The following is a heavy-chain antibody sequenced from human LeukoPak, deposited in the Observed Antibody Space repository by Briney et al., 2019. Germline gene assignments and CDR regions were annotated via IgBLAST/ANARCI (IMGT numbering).Heavy chain of an antibody. CDR1: GYTFTSNY. J-gene: IGHJ4*02. Sequence: GASVKVSCKASGYTFTSNYIHWVRQAPGQGLEWMGMIYPRDGSTSYAQKFQGRVTVTRDTSTSTVHMELSGLRAEDTAVYCCATQRGGNPAYWGQGTLVTVSS. D-gene: IGHD1-14*01. CDR2: IYPRDGST. V-gene: IGHV1-46*01. CDR3: ATQRGGNPAY.